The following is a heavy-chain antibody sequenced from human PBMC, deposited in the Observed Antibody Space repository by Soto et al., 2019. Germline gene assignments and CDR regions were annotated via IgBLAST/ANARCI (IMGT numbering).Heavy chain of an antibody. CDR1: GFTFTSSA. Sequence: ASVKVSCKASGFTFTSSAMQWVRQARGQRLEWIGWIVVGSGNTNYAQKFQERVTITRDMSTSTAYMELSSLRSEDTAVYYCAAILYDFWSGYGSHNYYFDYWGQGTLVTVSS. D-gene: IGHD3-3*01. CDR2: IVVGSGNT. J-gene: IGHJ4*02. V-gene: IGHV1-58*02. CDR3: AAILYDFWSGYGSHNYYFDY.